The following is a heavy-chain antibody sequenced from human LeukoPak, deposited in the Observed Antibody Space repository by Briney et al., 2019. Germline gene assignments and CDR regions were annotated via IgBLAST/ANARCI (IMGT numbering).Heavy chain of an antibody. V-gene: IGHV4-39*07. Sequence: SETLSLTCTVSGGSISSSSYYWGWIRQPPGKGLEWIGSIYYSGSTYYNPSLKSRVTISVDTSKNQFSLKLSSVTAADTAVYYCAGGGDSGSYTFDYWGQGTLVTVSS. CDR1: GGSISSSSYY. J-gene: IGHJ4*02. CDR3: AGGGDSGSYTFDY. D-gene: IGHD1-26*01. CDR2: IYYSGST.